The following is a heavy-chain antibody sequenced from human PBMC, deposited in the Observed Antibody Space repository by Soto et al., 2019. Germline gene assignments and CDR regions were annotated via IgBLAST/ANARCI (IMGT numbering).Heavy chain of an antibody. J-gene: IGHJ4*02. V-gene: IGHV3-11*06. CDR3: ATQRRTWIQLCSFDY. CDR2: ISSSSSYT. Sequence: QVQLVESGGGLVKPGGSLRLSCAASGFTFSDYYMSWIRQAPGKGLEWVSYISSSSSYTNYADSVKGRFTISRDNAKNSMYLQMNSLRAEDTAVYYCATQRRTWIQLCSFDYWGQGTLVTVSS. D-gene: IGHD5-18*01. CDR1: GFTFSDYY.